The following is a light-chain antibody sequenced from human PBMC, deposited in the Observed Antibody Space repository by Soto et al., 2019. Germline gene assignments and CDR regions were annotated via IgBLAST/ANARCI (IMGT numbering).Light chain of an antibody. CDR3: SSFAANDNVV. CDR2: EVN. CDR1: SSDVGGYDR. J-gene: IGLJ3*02. V-gene: IGLV2-8*01. Sequence: QSVLTQPPSASGSPGQSVTISCTGTSSDVGGYDRVSWFQQHPGKAPKLMIYEVNKRPSGVPDRFSGSKSGNTASLTVSGLQAGDEADYYCSSFAANDNVVFGGGTKLTVL.